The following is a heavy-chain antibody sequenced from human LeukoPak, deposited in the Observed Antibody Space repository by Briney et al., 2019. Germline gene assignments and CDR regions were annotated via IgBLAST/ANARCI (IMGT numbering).Heavy chain of an antibody. CDR1: GFTFSSCS. CDR2: ISSSSSTI. V-gene: IGHV3-48*04. D-gene: IGHD3-9*01. Sequence: PGGSLRLSCAASGFTFSSCSMNWVRQAPGKGLEWVSYISSSSSTIYYADSVKGRFTISRDNAKNSLYLQMNSLRAEDTAVYYCARDLRGGGTIFTNSDYMDVWGKGTTVTVSS. J-gene: IGHJ6*03. CDR3: ARDLRGGGTIFTNSDYMDV.